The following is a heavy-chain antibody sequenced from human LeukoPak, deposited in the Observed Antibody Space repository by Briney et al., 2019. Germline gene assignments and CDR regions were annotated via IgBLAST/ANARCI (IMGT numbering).Heavy chain of an antibody. J-gene: IGHJ4*02. CDR1: GGSISSYY. D-gene: IGHD1-26*01. CDR2: IYYSGST. Sequence: PSETLSLTCTVSGGSISSYYWSWIRQPPGKGLEWIGYIYYSGSTNYNPSLKSRVTISVDTSKNQFSLKLSSVTAADTAVYYCARDSGSYYSGDYWGQGTLVTVSS. V-gene: IGHV4-59*01. CDR3: ARDSGSYYSGDY.